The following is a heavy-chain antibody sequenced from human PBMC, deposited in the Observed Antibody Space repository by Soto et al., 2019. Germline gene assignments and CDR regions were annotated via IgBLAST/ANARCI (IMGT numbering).Heavy chain of an antibody. CDR2: IYYSGST. J-gene: IGHJ6*02. CDR3: AREGLPLHYDFWSPGMDV. D-gene: IGHD3-3*01. Sequence: SETLSLTCTVSGGSISSYYWSWIRQPPGKGLEWIGYIYYSGSTNYDPSLKSRVTISVDTSKNQFSLKLSSVTAADTAVYYCAREGLPLHYDFWSPGMDVWGQGTTVTVSS. CDR1: GGSISSYY. V-gene: IGHV4-59*01.